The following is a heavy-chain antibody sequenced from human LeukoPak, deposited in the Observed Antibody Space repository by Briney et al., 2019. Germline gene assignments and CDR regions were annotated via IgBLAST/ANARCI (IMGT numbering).Heavy chain of an antibody. J-gene: IGHJ4*02. CDR1: GFTFSSYG. V-gene: IGHV3-48*02. CDR2: VNSGGFII. D-gene: IGHD6-6*01. Sequence: GGSLRLSCAASGFTFSSYGMHWVRQAPGKGLEWVSHVNSGGFIIYYTDSVKGRFTISRDNAKNSLYLRMSSLRDEDTAVYYCARGDMAAQDYWGQGTLVTVSS. CDR3: ARGDMAAQDY.